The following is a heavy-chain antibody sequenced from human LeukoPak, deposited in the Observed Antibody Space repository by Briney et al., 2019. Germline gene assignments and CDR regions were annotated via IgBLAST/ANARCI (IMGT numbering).Heavy chain of an antibody. J-gene: IGHJ4*02. V-gene: IGHV3-23*01. CDR2: ISGSGGST. Sequence: GGSLRRSCAASGFTFSSYAMSWVRQAPGKGLEWVSAISGSGGSTYYADSVKGRFTISRDNSKNTLYLQMNSLIAEDTAVYYCAKAPSIVGATTSDYWGQGTLVTVSS. CDR1: GFTFSSYA. D-gene: IGHD1-26*01. CDR3: AKAPSIVGATTSDY.